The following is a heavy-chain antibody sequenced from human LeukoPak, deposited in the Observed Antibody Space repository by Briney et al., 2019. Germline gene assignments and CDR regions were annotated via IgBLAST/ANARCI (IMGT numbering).Heavy chain of an antibody. D-gene: IGHD6-13*01. CDR1: GGTFSSYA. V-gene: IGHV1-69*05. CDR3: ARESVRIAAAERGYFDY. J-gene: IGHJ4*02. CDR2: IIPIFGTA. Sequence: SVKVSCKASGGTFSSYAISWVRQAPGQGLEWMGGIIPIFGTANYAQKFQGRVTITTDESTSTAYMELSSLRSEDTAVYYCARESVRIAAAERGYFDYWGQGTLVTVSS.